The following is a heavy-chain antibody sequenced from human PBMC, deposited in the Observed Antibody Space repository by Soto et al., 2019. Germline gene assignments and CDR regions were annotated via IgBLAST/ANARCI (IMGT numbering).Heavy chain of an antibody. J-gene: IGHJ5*02. CDR2: SKNKAQSFII. CDR3: VPWFSGSPRS. Sequence: EVQLVESGGGLVQPGGSLRLSCAASGFIFSDHYIDWVRQAPGKGLEWVGRSKNKAQSFIIEYAASVKGRFTISRDDSRSSLSLQMNSLKAEETAIYYCVPWFSGSPRSWGQGTLVTVSS. D-gene: IGHD1-26*01. V-gene: IGHV3-72*01. CDR1: GFIFSDHY.